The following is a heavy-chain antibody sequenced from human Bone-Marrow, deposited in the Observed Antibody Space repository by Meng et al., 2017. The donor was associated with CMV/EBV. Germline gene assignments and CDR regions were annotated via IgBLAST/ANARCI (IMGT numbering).Heavy chain of an antibody. V-gene: IGHV1-18*01. D-gene: IGHD3-3*01. CDR3: ARDGGIAGARFDP. CDR1: GYTFTSYD. CDR2: ISAYNGNT. Sequence: ASVKVSCKASGYTFTSYDINWVRQATGQGLEWMGWISAYNGNTNYAQNLQGRVTMTTDTSTSTAYMELRSLRSDDTAVYYYARDGGIAGARFDPWGQGTLVTVSS. J-gene: IGHJ5*02.